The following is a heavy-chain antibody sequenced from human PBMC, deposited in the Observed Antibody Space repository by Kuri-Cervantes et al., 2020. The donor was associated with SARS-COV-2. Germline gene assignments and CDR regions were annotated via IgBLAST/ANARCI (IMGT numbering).Heavy chain of an antibody. CDR3: ARDXVVXXASGTDY. Sequence: SVKVXXXASGGXFXSYAISWVRQAPXQGLEWMGRIIPXXGTANYAQXXQGRVXITADKSTSTAYMELXSXRSXDTAVXXCARDXVVXXASGTDYWGQGTLVTVSS. CDR1: GGXFXSYA. D-gene: IGHD2-2*01. CDR2: IIPXXGTA. V-gene: IGHV1-69*04. J-gene: IGHJ4*02.